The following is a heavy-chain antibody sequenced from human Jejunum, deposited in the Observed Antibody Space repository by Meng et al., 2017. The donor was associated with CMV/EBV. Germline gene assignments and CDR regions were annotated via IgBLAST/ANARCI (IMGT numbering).Heavy chain of an antibody. CDR2: IYASGST. J-gene: IGHJ4*02. CDR1: GGSMSSGDYF. CDR3: ARGRLQSEYFDY. V-gene: IGHV4-61*02. D-gene: IGHD5-24*01. Sequence: QVQLQESGPGLGKPSQTLPLTCTVSGGSMSSGDYFWTWIRQPAGKGLEWIGRIYASGSTSYHPSLESRLAISVDTSKNQFSLKMSSVTAADTAVYYCARGRLQSEYFDYWGQGTLVTVSS.